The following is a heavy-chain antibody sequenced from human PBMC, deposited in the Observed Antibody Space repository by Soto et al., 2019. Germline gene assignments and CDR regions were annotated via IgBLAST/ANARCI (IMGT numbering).Heavy chain of an antibody. CDR1: GFTFTSSA. V-gene: IGHV1-58*01. D-gene: IGHD3-22*01. CDR2: IVVGSGNT. CDR3: AAGRYYYDSSGYYQDGMDV. J-gene: IGHJ6*02. Sequence: SVKVSCKASGFTFTSSAVQWVRQARGQRLEWIGWIVVGSGNTNYAQKFQERVTITRDMSTSTAYMELSSLRSEDTAVYYCAAGRYYYDSSGYYQDGMDVWGQGTTVTVS.